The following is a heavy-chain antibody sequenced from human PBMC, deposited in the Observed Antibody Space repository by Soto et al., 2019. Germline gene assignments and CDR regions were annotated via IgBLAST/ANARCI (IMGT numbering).Heavy chain of an antibody. CDR3: ARGLIRGYSYGPSKGVTVLPPDY. J-gene: IGHJ4*02. V-gene: IGHV4-34*01. D-gene: IGHD5-18*01. CDR2: INHSGST. CDR1: GGSFSGYY. Sequence: SETLSLTCAVYGGSFSGYYWSWIRQPPGKGLEWIGEINHSGSTNYNPSLKSRVTISVDTSKNQFSLKLSSVTAADTAVYYCARGLIRGYSYGPSKGVTVLPPDYWGQGTLVTVSS.